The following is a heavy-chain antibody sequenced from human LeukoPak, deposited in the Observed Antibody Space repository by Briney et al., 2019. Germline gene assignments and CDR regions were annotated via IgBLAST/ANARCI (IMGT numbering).Heavy chain of an antibody. V-gene: IGHV3-53*05. CDR1: GFTVSSNY. CDR2: LYTDGRT. CDR3: ARDGPRGSSTRKKGYYFDY. J-gene: IGHJ4*02. Sequence: GGSLRLSCAASGFTVSSNYMSWVRQPPGKGLEWVSVLYTDGRTFYADSAKGRFTISGDNSKNTLYLQMNSLRAEDTAVYHCARDGPRGSSTRKKGYYFDYWGQGTLVTVSS. D-gene: IGHD2-2*01.